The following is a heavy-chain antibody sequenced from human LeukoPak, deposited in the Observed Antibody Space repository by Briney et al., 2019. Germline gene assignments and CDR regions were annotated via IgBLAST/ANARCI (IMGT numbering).Heavy chain of an antibody. Sequence: SETLSLTCAVYGGSFSGYYWSWIRQPPGKGLDWIGQINHSGSTNYNPSLKSRVTISVDTSKTQFSLKLSSVTAADTAVYYCARGRGSGKNYYGMDVWGKGTTVTVSS. V-gene: IGHV4-34*01. CDR1: GGSFSGYY. J-gene: IGHJ6*04. D-gene: IGHD3-10*01. CDR2: INHSGST. CDR3: ARGRGSGKNYYGMDV.